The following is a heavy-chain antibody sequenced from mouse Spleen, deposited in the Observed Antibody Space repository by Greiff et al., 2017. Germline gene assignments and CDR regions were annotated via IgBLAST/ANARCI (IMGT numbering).Heavy chain of an antibody. J-gene: IGHJ4*01. CDR2: ISSGSSTI. D-gene: IGHD4-1*01. CDR3: AKNWDPYYAMDY. Sequence: EVQLVESGGGLVKPGGSLKLSCAASGFTFSDYGMHWVRQAPEKGLEWVAYISSGSSTIYYADTVKGRFTISRDNAKNTLFLQMTSLRSEDTAMYYCAKNWDPYYAMDYWGQGTSVTVSS. CDR1: GFTFSDYG. V-gene: IGHV5-17*01.